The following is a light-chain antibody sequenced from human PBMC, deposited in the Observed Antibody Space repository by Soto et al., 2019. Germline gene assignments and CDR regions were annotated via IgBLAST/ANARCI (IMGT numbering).Light chain of an antibody. Sequence: QSVLTQPPSVSAAPGQMVTISCSGGNSNIGNNYVSWYQQLPGTAPKLLIYDNDKRPSGIPDRFSGSKSGTSATLGITGLRSGDEADYYCGTWDSSLSAVLFGGGTKLTVL. CDR2: DND. CDR3: GTWDSSLSAVL. V-gene: IGLV1-51*01. J-gene: IGLJ2*01. CDR1: NSNIGNNY.